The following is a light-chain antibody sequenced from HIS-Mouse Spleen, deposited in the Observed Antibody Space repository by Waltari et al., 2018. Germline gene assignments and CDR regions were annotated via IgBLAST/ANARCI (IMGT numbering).Light chain of an antibody. CDR2: QDS. CDR3: QAWDSSTASVV. CDR1: KLGAKY. J-gene: IGLJ2*01. V-gene: IGLV3-1*01. Sequence: SYELTQPPSVSVSSGQTASITCSGDKLGAKYACWYQQKPGQSPVLVIYQDSKRPSGIPERFSGSNSGNTATLTISGTQAMDEADYYCQAWDSSTASVVFGGGTKLTVL.